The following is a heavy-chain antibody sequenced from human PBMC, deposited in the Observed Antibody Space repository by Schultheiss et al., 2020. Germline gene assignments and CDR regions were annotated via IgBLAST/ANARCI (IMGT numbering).Heavy chain of an antibody. V-gene: IGHV3-33*08. CDR3: ARGHSGLVNWFDP. J-gene: IGHJ5*02. CDR1: GFTFTSFG. Sequence: GGSLRLSCAASGFTFTSFGMSWVRQAPGKGLEWVAVIWYDGSNKYYADSVKGRFTISRDNSKNTLYLQMNSLRDEDTAVYYCARGHSGLVNWFDPWGQGTLVTVAS. CDR2: IWYDGSNK. D-gene: IGHD6-25*01.